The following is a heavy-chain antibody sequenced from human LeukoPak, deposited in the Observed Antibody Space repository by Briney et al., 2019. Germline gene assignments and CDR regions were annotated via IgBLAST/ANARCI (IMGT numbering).Heavy chain of an antibody. CDR1: GFPFSTYA. CDR2: ISGRGGST. CDR3: ARGYSGSYYGGAFDY. J-gene: IGHJ4*02. D-gene: IGHD1-26*01. Sequence: PGGSLRLSCAASGFPFSTYAMSWVRQAPGKGLEWVSAISGRGGSTYYADSVKGRFTISRDNSKNTLYLQMNSLRAEDTAVYYCARGYSGSYYGGAFDYWGQGTLVTVSS. V-gene: IGHV3-23*01.